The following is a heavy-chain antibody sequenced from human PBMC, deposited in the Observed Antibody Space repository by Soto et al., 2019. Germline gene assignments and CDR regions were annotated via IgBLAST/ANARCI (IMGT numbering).Heavy chain of an antibody. V-gene: IGHV1-24*01. D-gene: IGHD3-10*01. Sequence: ASVKVSCKVSGYTLTELSMHWVRQAPGKGLEWMGGFDPEDGETIYAQKFQGRVTMTEDTSTDTAYMELSSLRSEGTAVYYRATGGPTYYYGSDFLDPWGQGTLVTV. CDR1: GYTLTELS. CDR3: ATGGPTYYYGSDFLDP. CDR2: FDPEDGET. J-gene: IGHJ5*02.